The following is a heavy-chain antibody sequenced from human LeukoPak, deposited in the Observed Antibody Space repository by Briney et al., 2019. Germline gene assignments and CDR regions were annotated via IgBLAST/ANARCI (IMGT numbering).Heavy chain of an antibody. Sequence: ASVKVSCNASGYTFTSYYMHWVRHAPGQGLERMGIINLSGGTTSYAQKFEGRVTMTRDTSTSTVYMELSSLRSEDTAVYYCARGAYYYDSSGLRSFVNYWGQGTLVTVSS. CDR3: ARGAYYYDSSGLRSFVNY. J-gene: IGHJ4*02. CDR2: INLSGGTT. CDR1: GYTFTSYY. D-gene: IGHD3-22*01. V-gene: IGHV1-46*01.